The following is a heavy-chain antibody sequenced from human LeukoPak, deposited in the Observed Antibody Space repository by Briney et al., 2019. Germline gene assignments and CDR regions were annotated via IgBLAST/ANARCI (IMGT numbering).Heavy chain of an antibody. CDR1: GFTFTNYA. D-gene: IGHD3-9*01. CDR2: ITGSDGSS. V-gene: IGHV3-23*01. Sequence: AGSLRLSCVASGFTFTNYAMSWVRQAPGKGLEWVSAITGSDGSSYYADSVKGRFTISRDNSKNTLYLQVNSLRAEDTAVYYCAKWGDYDILTGYYVPDYWGQGTLVTVSS. J-gene: IGHJ4*02. CDR3: AKWGDYDILTGYYVPDY.